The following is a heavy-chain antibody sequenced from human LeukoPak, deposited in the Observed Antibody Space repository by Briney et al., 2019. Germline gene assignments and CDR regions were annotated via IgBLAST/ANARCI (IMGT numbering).Heavy chain of an antibody. J-gene: IGHJ4*02. Sequence: PGGSLRLSCAASGFTFSSYWMHWVRQAPGKGLVWVSRISSDGSSTSYADSVKGRFTISRDNAKNTLYLQMNSLRAEDTAVYYCARSMIFPPDSFGYWGQGTLVTVSS. D-gene: IGHD3-22*01. CDR1: GFTFSSYW. CDR2: ISSDGSST. V-gene: IGHV3-74*01. CDR3: ARSMIFPPDSFGY.